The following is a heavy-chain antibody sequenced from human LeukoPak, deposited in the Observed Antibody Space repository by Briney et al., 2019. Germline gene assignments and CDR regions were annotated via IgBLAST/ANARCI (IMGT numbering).Heavy chain of an antibody. J-gene: IGHJ4*02. CDR2: ISSSSDTI. CDR1: GFPLRTSH. Sequence: PGGSLRLSCGASGFPLRTSHMNWVRQVPGKGLEWVSYISSSSDTIYYADSVKGRFTISRDNAKNSLFLQMNSLRAGDTAVYYCASERDMASPRAFDCWGQGTLVTVSS. V-gene: IGHV3-48*01. CDR3: ASERDMASPRAFDC. D-gene: IGHD5-24*01.